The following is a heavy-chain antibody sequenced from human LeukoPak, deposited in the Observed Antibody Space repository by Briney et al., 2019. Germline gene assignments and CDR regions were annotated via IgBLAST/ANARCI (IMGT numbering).Heavy chain of an antibody. Sequence: GGSLRLSCAASGFTFSSYSMNWVRQAPGKGLEWVSSISSSYIYYADSVKGRFTISRDNAKNSLYLQMNSLRAEDTAVYYCARDASYGDYAVGYWGQGTLVTVSS. J-gene: IGHJ4*02. V-gene: IGHV3-21*01. CDR1: GFTFSSYS. D-gene: IGHD4-17*01. CDR2: ISSSYI. CDR3: ARDASYGDYAVGY.